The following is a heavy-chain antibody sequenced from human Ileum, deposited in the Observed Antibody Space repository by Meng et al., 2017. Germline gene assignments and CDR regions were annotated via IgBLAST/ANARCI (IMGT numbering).Heavy chain of an antibody. V-gene: IGHV4-4*02. CDR1: SGSISSNTY. D-gene: IGHD4-23*01. CDR2: ISHSGSA. J-gene: IGHJ4*02. Sequence: QLRLQEPGPGLVRPSGTLSLTCAVSSGSISSNTYWSWVRQPPGKGLEWIGQISHSGSAYYNPSLKSRVTMSVDKSKSQFSLMLTSVTAADTAIYYCARHGGYSQDFWGQGTLVTVSS. CDR3: ARHGGYSQDF.